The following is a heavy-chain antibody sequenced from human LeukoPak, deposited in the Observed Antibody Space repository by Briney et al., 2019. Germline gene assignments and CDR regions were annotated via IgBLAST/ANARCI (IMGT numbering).Heavy chain of an antibody. Sequence: ASVKVSCKASGYTFTSYGISWVRQAPGQGLEWMGWISAYNGNTNYAQKLQGRVTMTTDTSTSTAYMELRGLRSDDTAVYYCAREGLRYFDWPDDAFDIWGQGTMVTVSS. CDR1: GYTFTSYG. J-gene: IGHJ3*02. CDR3: AREGLRYFDWPDDAFDI. D-gene: IGHD3-9*01. CDR2: ISAYNGNT. V-gene: IGHV1-18*04.